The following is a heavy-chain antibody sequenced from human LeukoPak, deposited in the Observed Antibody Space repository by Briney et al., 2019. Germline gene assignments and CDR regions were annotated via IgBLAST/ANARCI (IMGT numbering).Heavy chain of an antibody. D-gene: IGHD6-13*01. CDR3: ARSSSWSYFDY. CDR2: INTDGSST. Sequence: GGSLRLSCAASGFTFSSYWMHWVRQAPGKGLVWVSRINTDGSSTSYADSVKGRFTISRDNAKNTLYLQMNSLRAEDTAVYYCARSSSWSYFDYWGQGTLVTVSS. V-gene: IGHV3-74*01. CDR1: GFTFSSYW. J-gene: IGHJ4*02.